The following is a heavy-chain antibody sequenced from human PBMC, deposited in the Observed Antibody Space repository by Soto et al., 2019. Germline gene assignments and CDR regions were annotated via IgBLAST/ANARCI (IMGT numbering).Heavy chain of an antibody. V-gene: IGHV3-23*01. CDR3: AKLGLIVAARPLDGFDP. D-gene: IGHD6-13*01. J-gene: IGHJ5*02. Sequence: EVQLLESGGGLVQPGGSLRLSCAASGFTFSSYAMTWVRQAPGKGLKWVSSISGSGGDTYYADSVKGRFTISRDNSKNTLNLQRYGLRADDTAVYYCAKLGLIVAARPLDGFDPWGQGTLVTVSS. CDR1: GFTFSSYA. CDR2: ISGSGGDT.